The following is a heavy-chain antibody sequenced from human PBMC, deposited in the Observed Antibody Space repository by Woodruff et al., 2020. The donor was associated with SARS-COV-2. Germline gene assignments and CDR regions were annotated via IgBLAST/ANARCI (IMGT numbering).Heavy chain of an antibody. Sequence: GWIHQPPGKGLEWIGSIYYSGSTYYNPSLKSRVTISVDTSKNQFSLKLSSVTAADTAVYYCARYGSGYYADDAFDIWGQGT. V-gene: IGHV4-39*01. CDR3: ARYGSGYYADDAFDI. CDR2: IYYSGST. J-gene: IGHJ3*02. D-gene: IGHD3-22*01.